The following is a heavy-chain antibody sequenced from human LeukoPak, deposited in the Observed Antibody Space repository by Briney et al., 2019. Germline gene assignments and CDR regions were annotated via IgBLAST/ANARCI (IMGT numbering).Heavy chain of an antibody. Sequence: GASVKVSCKASGYTFTGYYMHGVRQAPGQGLEWMGWINPNSGGTNYAQKFQGRVTMTRDTSISTAYMELTRLRSDDTAVYYCARYCSSTSCYIAFDYWGQGTLVTVSS. CDR1: GYTFTGYY. V-gene: IGHV1-2*02. CDR2: INPNSGGT. CDR3: ARYCSSTSCYIAFDY. J-gene: IGHJ4*02. D-gene: IGHD2-2*02.